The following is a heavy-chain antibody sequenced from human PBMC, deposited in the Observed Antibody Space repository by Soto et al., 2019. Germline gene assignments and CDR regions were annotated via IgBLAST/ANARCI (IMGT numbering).Heavy chain of an antibody. D-gene: IGHD5-12*01. V-gene: IGHV4-31*03. CDR3: ARVGFMATIFQFSAYYFDY. CDR1: GGSISSGGYY. J-gene: IGHJ4*02. CDR2: IYYSGST. Sequence: QVQLQESGPGLVKPSQTLSLTCTVSGGSISSGGYYWSWIRQHPGKGLEWIGYIYYSGSTYYNPSRKRRVTISVDTSKNQFSLKLSSVTAADTAVYYCARVGFMATIFQFSAYYFDYWGQGTLVTVSS.